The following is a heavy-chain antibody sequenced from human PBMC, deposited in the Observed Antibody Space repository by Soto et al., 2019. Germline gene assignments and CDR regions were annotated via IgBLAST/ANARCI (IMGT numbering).Heavy chain of an antibody. J-gene: IGHJ6*03. CDR1: GGSISSYY. D-gene: IGHD6-19*01. CDR3: ARDPGQWPPYYYMDV. V-gene: IGHV4-59*01. Sequence: SETLSLTCTVSGGSISSYYWSWIRQPPGKGLEWIGYIYYSGSTNYNPSLKSRVTISVDTSKNQFSLKLSSVTAADTAVYYCARDPGQWPPYYYMDVRGKGTTVTVSS. CDR2: IYYSGST.